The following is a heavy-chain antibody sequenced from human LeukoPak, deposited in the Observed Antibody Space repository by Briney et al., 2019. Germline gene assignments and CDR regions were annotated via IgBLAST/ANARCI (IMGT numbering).Heavy chain of an antibody. D-gene: IGHD6-25*01. V-gene: IGHV4-59*01. CDR1: GGSISSYY. CDR3: ARAFSGDYYYYMDV. Sequence: KTSETLSLTCTVSGGSISSYYWSWIRQPPGKGLEWVGYIYYSGSTNYNPSLKSRVTISVDTSKNQFSLKLSSVTAADTAVYYCARAFSGDYYYYMDVWGKGTTVTVSS. CDR2: IYYSGST. J-gene: IGHJ6*03.